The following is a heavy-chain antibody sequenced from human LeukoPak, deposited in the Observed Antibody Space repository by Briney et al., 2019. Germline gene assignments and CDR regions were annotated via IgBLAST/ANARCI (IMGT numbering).Heavy chain of an antibody. Sequence: SVKLSCKASGYTFTGYYMHWVRQAPGPGLEWMGGIIPVFGTSNYAQKFQGRVTITADESTRTAYMELSSLRSEDTAVYYCARDTSGYDSRFDYWGQGTLVTVSS. V-gene: IGHV1-69*13. CDR3: ARDTSGYDSRFDY. CDR1: GYTFTGYY. CDR2: IIPVFGTS. D-gene: IGHD5-12*01. J-gene: IGHJ4*02.